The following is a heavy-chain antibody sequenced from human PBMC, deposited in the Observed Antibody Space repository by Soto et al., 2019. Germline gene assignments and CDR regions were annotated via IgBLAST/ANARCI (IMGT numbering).Heavy chain of an antibody. V-gene: IGHV4-30-4*01. J-gene: IGHJ5*02. D-gene: IGHD2-2*01. Sequence: PSETLSLTCTFSVVSISSGDYYCSWIRQPPWKGLEWIGYIYYSGSTYYNPSLKSRVTISVDTSKNQFSLKLSSVTAADTAVYYCARGGDIVVVTAAENLPWFDAWGQGTLFTVS. CDR3: ARGGDIVVVTAAENLPWFDA. CDR1: VVSISSGDYY. CDR2: IYYSGST.